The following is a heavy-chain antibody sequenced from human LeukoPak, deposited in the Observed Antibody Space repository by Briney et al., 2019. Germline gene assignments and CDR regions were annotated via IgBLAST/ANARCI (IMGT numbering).Heavy chain of an antibody. CDR1: GGTFSSYA. J-gene: IGHJ6*02. CDR2: IIPNFGTA. CDR3: ARDHGSIVTRQLYYYYYGMDV. D-gene: IGHD1-26*01. V-gene: IGHV1-69*05. Sequence: VASVKVSCKASGGTFSSYAISWVRQAPGQGLEWMGGIIPNFGTANYAQKFQGRVTITTDESTSTAYMELSSLRSEDTAVYYCARDHGSIVTRQLYYYYYGMDVWGQGTTVTVSS.